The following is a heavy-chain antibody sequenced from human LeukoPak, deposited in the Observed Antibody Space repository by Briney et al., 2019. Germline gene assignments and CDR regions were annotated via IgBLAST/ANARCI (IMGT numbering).Heavy chain of an antibody. V-gene: IGHV3-74*01. D-gene: IGHD3-10*01. Sequence: PGGSLRLSCAVSGFTFSSYWMHWVRQAPGKGLVWVSRINSDGSSTSYADSVKGRFTISRDNAKNTLYLQMNSLRAEDTAVYYCAREVVRFGEPTYDYWGQGTLVTVSS. CDR1: GFTFSSYW. J-gene: IGHJ4*02. CDR2: INSDGSST. CDR3: AREVVRFGEPTYDY.